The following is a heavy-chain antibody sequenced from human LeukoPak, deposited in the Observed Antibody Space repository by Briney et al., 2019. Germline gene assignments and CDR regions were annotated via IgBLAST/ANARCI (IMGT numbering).Heavy chain of an antibody. D-gene: IGHD3-3*01. CDR3: AKVGAMAGIGWGDFDY. CDR2: IIPSSGGT. V-gene: IGHV1-2*02. J-gene: IGHJ4*02. CDR1: GYTFTGYY. Sequence: ASVKDSCKASGYTFTGYYMHWVRQAPGQGPEWMGWIIPSSGGTKYAQKFQGRVTMTRNTSVTTAYLELRTLRSDDTAMYYCAKVGAMAGIGWGDFDYWGQGTLLTVSS.